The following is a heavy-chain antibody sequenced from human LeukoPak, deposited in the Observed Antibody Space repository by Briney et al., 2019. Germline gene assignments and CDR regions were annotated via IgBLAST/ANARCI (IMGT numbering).Heavy chain of an antibody. D-gene: IGHD3-10*01. CDR1: GGSISSYY. J-gene: IGHJ5*02. CDR3: ARDKAPLTMVRGVIIPPAFWFDP. Sequence: PSETLSLTCTVSGGSISSYYWSWIRQPAGKGLEWIGRIYTSGSTNYNPSLKSRVTMSVDTSKNQFSLKLSSVTAADTAVYYCARDKAPLTMVRGVIIPPAFWFDPWGQGTLVTVSS. CDR2: IYTSGST. V-gene: IGHV4-4*07.